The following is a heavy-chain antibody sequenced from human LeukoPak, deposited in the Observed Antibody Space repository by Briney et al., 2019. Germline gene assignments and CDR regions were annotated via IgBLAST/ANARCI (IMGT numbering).Heavy chain of an antibody. CDR2: IYSSGGT. CDR3: ARGKGGIVLMVYGDYYFDY. Sequence: PSETLSLTCTVSGDSISSGGYCWNWFRQHPGKGLEWIGYIYSSGGTFYNPSLKSRVTISVDTSKNQFSLKLGSVTAADTAVYYCARGKGGIVLMVYGDYYFDYWGQGTLVTVSS. J-gene: IGHJ4*02. D-gene: IGHD2-8*01. V-gene: IGHV4-31*03. CDR1: GDSISSGGYC.